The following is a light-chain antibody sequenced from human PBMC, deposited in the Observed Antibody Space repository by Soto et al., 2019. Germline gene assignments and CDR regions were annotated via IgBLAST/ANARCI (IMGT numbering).Light chain of an antibody. V-gene: IGKV1-5*01. CDR3: QQYNSYWT. Sequence: DIQMTQSPSTLSASVGDRVTITCRASQSISSWLVWYQQKTGKATKLLIYDASSWESGVPSRFSGSGSGTEFTLTISSLQPDDFATYYCQQYNSYWTFGQGTKVEIK. CDR1: QSISSW. J-gene: IGKJ1*01. CDR2: DAS.